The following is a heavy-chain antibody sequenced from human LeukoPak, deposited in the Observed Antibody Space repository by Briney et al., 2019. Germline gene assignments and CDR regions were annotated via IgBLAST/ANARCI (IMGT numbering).Heavy chain of an antibody. CDR3: ARDDGGNDRFDY. D-gene: IGHD4-23*01. Sequence: PGGSLRLSCAASGFTFSSYAMSWVRQAPGKGLEWVSAISGSGGSTYYADSVKGRFTISRDNSKNTLYLQMNSLRAEDTAVYYCARDDGGNDRFDYWGQGTLVTVSS. V-gene: IGHV3-23*01. J-gene: IGHJ4*02. CDR1: GFTFSSYA. CDR2: ISGSGGST.